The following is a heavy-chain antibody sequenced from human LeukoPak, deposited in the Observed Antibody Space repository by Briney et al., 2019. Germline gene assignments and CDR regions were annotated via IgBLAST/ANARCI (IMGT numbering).Heavy chain of an antibody. CDR3: ARQGYSGHSQGAADY. Sequence: ASVKVSCKASGYIFSSYGISWVRQAPGQGLEWVGWISAYNGNTNYAQKVQGRVTMTTDTSTSTAHMELRSLRSDDTAVYYCARQGYSGHSQGAADYWGQGTLVTVSS. J-gene: IGHJ4*02. CDR1: GYIFSSYG. D-gene: IGHD4-23*01. V-gene: IGHV1-18*01. CDR2: ISAYNGNT.